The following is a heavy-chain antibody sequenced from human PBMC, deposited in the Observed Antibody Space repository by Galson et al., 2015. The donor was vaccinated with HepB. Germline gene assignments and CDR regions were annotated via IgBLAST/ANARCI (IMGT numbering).Heavy chain of an antibody. D-gene: IGHD3-3*01. Sequence: KVSXXASXXXFPTHXXXWVXXAPGXGLEWRGWISTYNGNTKYAQKFQDRITMTRDTPTTTVYMELRSLRSDDTAXYYXAXGMTVGVGFWSGXXXTWVXAWGQGTLVTVSS. CDR3: AXGMTVGVGFWSGXXXTWVXA. J-gene: IGHJ5*02. CDR2: ISTYNGNT. CDR1: XXXFPTHX. V-gene: IGHV1-18*01.